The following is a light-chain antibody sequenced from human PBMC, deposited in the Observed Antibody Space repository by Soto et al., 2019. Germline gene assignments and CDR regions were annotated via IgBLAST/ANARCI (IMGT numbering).Light chain of an antibody. CDR2: KAS. V-gene: IGKV1-5*03. CDR3: QQYNSYSLT. J-gene: IGKJ4*01. Sequence: DIQMTQSPSTLSASVGDRVTITCRASQSIRSCLAWDQQKPGKAPKLLIYKASSLESGVPSRFSGSGSGTEFTLTISSLQPDDFATYYCQQYNSYSLTFGGGSKVDI. CDR1: QSIRSC.